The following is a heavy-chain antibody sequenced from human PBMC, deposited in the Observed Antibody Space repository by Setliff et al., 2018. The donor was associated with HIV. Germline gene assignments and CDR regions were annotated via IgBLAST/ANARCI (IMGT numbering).Heavy chain of an antibody. D-gene: IGHD3-10*01. V-gene: IGHV1-2*02. CDR1: GYTFTGHY. J-gene: IGHJ6*02. CDR3: ARNFGLSPSGKYYYYYGMDI. CDR2: VNPNSGDA. Sequence: ASVKVSCKASGYTFTGHYLHWVRQAPGQGLEWLGWVNPNSGDAIYAQNFQGRVTMTRDTSINAAYMELRGLRSDDTAVCYCARNFGLSPSGKYYYYYGMDIWGQGTTVTVSS.